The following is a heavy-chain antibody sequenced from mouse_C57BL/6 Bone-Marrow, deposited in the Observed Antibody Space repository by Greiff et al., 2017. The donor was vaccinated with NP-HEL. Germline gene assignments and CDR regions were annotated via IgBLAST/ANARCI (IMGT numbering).Heavy chain of an antibody. D-gene: IGHD1-1*01. J-gene: IGHJ1*03. CDR2: IDPETGGT. V-gene: IGHV1-15*01. CDR3: TRWPNIATGATVVARYFDV. CDR1: GYTFTDYE. Sequence: QVQLQQSGAELVRPGASVTLSCKASGYTFTDYEMHWVKQTPVHGLEWIGAIDPETGGTAYNQKFKGKAILTADKSSSTAYMELRSLTSEDSAVYYCTRWPNIATGATVVARYFDVWGTGTTVTVSS.